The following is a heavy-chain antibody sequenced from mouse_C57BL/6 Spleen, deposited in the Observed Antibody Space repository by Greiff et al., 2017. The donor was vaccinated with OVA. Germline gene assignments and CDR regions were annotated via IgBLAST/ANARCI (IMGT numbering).Heavy chain of an antibody. Sequence: QVQLQQPGAELVMPGASVKLSCKASGYTFTSYWMHWVKQRPGQGLEWIGEIDPSDSYTNYNQKFKGKSTLTVDKSSSTAYMQLSSLTSEDSAVYYCARLSYYEYEFGYWGQGTTLTVSS. CDR2: IDPSDSYT. J-gene: IGHJ2*01. CDR1: GYTFTSYW. V-gene: IGHV1-69*01. D-gene: IGHD2-4*01. CDR3: ARLSYYEYEFGY.